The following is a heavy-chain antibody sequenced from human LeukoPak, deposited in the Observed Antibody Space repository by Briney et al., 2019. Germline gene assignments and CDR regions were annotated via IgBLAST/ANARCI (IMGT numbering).Heavy chain of an antibody. CDR2: ISAYNGNT. D-gene: IGHD2/OR15-2a*01. Sequence: ASVKVSCKASGYTFTSYGISWVRQAPGQGLEWMGWISAYNGNTNYAQKLQGRVTITADESTSTAYMELSSLRSEDTAVYYCARSATYFWYFDYWGQGTLVTVSS. CDR1: GYTFTSYG. V-gene: IGHV1-18*01. J-gene: IGHJ4*02. CDR3: ARSATYFWYFDY.